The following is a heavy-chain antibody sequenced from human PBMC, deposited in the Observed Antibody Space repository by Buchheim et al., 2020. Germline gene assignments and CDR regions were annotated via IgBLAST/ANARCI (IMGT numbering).Heavy chain of an antibody. CDR3: ARGSPKWTPHYFDS. CDR2: ISYSGNNN. D-gene: IGHD1-26*01. V-gene: IGHV3-30*03. CDR1: GFAFSTFG. Sequence: QEELVESGGGVVHPGSSLRLSCAVAGFAFSTFGMHWVRQAPGKGLEWVAAISYSGNNNFYAESVKGRFNISRDNFKKTLHLLMNSLRPEDTAVYYCARGSPKWTPHYFDSWGQGTL. J-gene: IGHJ4*02.